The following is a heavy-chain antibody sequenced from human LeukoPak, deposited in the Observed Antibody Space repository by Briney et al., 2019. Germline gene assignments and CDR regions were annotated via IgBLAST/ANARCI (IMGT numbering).Heavy chain of an antibody. J-gene: IGHJ3*02. D-gene: IGHD1-26*01. CDR3: AREVGDAFDI. Sequence: SETLSLTCSVSGASVSDGNYYWSWIRQPPGKGLEWIGYMFYSESTKYNPSLKSRVTISVDTSKNQFSLKLTSVTAADTAVYYCAREVGDAFDIWGQGTVVTVSS. V-gene: IGHV4-61*01. CDR1: GASVSDGNYY. CDR2: MFYSEST.